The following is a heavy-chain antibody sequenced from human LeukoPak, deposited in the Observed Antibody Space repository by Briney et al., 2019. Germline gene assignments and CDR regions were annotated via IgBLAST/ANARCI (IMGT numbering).Heavy chain of an antibody. CDR1: GGSISGGGYY. CDR3: ARERIHLERRGAFDI. CDR2: IHYGGTT. Sequence: SETLSLTCNVSGGSISGGGYYWGWVRQTPGKGLEWIVSIHYGGTTYYNPSLRSRVAISVDTSTNQISLNLRSVSAADTALFYCARERIHLERRGAFDIWGHGTTVTVSS. J-gene: IGHJ3*02. V-gene: IGHV4-39*07. D-gene: IGHD1-1*01.